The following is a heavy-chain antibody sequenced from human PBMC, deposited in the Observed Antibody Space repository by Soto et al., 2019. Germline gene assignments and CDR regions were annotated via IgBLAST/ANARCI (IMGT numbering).Heavy chain of an antibody. Sequence: GGSLRLSCAASGFTFSSYSMNWVRQAPGKGLEWVSYISSSSSTIYYADSVKGRFTISRDNAKNSLYLQMNSLRDEDTAVYYCARDKLVGVSDIVVVPAAMCLDYWGQGTLVTVSS. D-gene: IGHD2-2*01. CDR3: ARDKLVGVSDIVVVPAAMCLDY. CDR2: ISSSSSTI. CDR1: GFTFSSYS. J-gene: IGHJ4*02. V-gene: IGHV3-48*02.